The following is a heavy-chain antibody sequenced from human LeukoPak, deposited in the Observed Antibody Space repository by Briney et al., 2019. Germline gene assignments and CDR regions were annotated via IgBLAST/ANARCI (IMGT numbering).Heavy chain of an antibody. CDR3: VRGLYGLGWDY. J-gene: IGHJ4*02. D-gene: IGHD3-10*01. Sequence: GGSLRLSCTASRFTFSNFNMHWVRQAPGKGLQFVSGITSDGSSIDYADSVGGRFTISRDNSKSTLYLRMSSLRVEDTALYYSVRGLYGLGWDYWGPGTLVTVSS. CDR1: RFTFSNFN. V-gene: IGHV3-64D*06. CDR2: ITSDGSSI.